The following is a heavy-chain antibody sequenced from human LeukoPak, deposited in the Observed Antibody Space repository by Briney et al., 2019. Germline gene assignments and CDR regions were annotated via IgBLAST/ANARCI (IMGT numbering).Heavy chain of an antibody. D-gene: IGHD2-8*01. CDR2: MFGATT. CDR1: GFTFRSFA. Sequence: GGSLRLSCSASGFTFRSFAMHWVRQAPGKGLEWVSAMFGATTYYADSVRGRFTLSRDNSKNTLYLQMNSLTAEDTAVYYCAMDGVSARLEKWGQGALVTVSS. V-gene: IGHV3-23*01. CDR3: AMDGVSARLEK. J-gene: IGHJ4*02.